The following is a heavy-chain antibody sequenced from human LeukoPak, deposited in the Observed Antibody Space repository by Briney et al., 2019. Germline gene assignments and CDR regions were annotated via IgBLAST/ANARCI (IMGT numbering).Heavy chain of an antibody. V-gene: IGHV3-23*01. J-gene: IGHJ4*02. CDR3: AKKVNSGYYSAFDY. Sequence: GGSLRLSCAASGFSLSKYAMSWVRQRPGKGLEWVPAISSSGGATYYADSVKGRFTISKDNSRNTLYLEMNSLRAEDTAVYYCAKKVNSGYYSAFDYWGQGTLVTVSS. CDR1: GFSLSKYA. CDR2: ISSSGGAT. D-gene: IGHD3-22*01.